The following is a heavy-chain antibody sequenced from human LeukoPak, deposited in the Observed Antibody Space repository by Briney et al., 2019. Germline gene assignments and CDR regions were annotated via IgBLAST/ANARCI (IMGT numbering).Heavy chain of an antibody. V-gene: IGHV1-69*01. J-gene: IGHJ5*02. CDR1: GGTFNSYA. CDR3: ARFPTTVTNRWVNWFDP. CDR2: IIPIFGTA. D-gene: IGHD4-17*01. Sequence: SVKVSCKASGGTFNSYAISWARQAPGQGLEWMGGIIPIFGTANYAQKFQGRVTITADESTSTAYMELSSLRSEDTAVYYCARFPTTVTNRWVNWFDPWGQGTLVTVSS.